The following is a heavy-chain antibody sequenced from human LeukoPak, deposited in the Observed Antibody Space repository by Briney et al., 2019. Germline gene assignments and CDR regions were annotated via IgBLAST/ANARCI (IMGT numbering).Heavy chain of an antibody. D-gene: IGHD6-19*01. CDR3: AKDRYSSGWYYMDV. Sequence: PGGSLRLSCEASGFTFSSYAMSWVRQAPGKGLEWVSVISGSGGGIYYADSVKGRFTISRDNSKSTLSLQMNSLRVEDTAVYYCAKDRYSSGWYYMDVWGKGTTVTISS. CDR1: GFTFSSYA. CDR2: ISGSGGGI. J-gene: IGHJ6*03. V-gene: IGHV3-23*01.